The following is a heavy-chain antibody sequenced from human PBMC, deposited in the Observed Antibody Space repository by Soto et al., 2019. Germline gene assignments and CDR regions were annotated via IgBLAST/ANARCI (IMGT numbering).Heavy chain of an antibody. CDR2: INADNGNT. CDR3: ARDEEY. Sequence: ASVKVSCKASGYSFTRYAMHWVRQAPGQGLEWVGWINADNGNTKYSQRFQDRLTITRDTSASTAYMELSSLRSEDTAVYYCARDEEYWGQGTLVTVSS. V-gene: IGHV1-3*01. J-gene: IGHJ4*02. CDR1: GYSFTRYA.